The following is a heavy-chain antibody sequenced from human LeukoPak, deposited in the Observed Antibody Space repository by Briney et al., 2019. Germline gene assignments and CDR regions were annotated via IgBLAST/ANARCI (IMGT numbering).Heavy chain of an antibody. CDR3: ARGPIFDDFWSGYDRDNWFDP. V-gene: IGHV1-18*01. D-gene: IGHD3-3*01. CDR2: ISAYNGNT. CDR1: GYTFTSYG. Sequence: ASVKVSCKASGYTFTSYGISWVRQAPGQGLEWMGWISAYNGNTNYAQKLQGRVTMTTDTSTSTAYMELRSLRSDDTAVYYCARGPIFDDFWSGYDRDNWFDPWGQGTLVTVSS. J-gene: IGHJ5*02.